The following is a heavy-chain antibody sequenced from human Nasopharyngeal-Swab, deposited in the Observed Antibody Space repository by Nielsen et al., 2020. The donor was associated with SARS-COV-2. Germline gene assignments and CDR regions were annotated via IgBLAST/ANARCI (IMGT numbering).Heavy chain of an antibody. V-gene: IGHV4-39*01. J-gene: IGHJ3*02. CDR1: GGSISSSSYY. Sequence: ESLKISCTVSGGSISSSSYYWGWIRQPPGKGLEWIGSIYYSGSTYYNPSLKSRVTISVDTSKNQFSLKLSSVTAADTAVYYCARHLRRWLQFRPDAFDIWGQGTMVTVSS. CDR2: IYYSGST. D-gene: IGHD5-24*01. CDR3: ARHLRRWLQFRPDAFDI.